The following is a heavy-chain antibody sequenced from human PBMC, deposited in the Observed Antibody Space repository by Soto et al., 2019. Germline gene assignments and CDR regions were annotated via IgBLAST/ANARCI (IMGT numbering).Heavy chain of an antibody. CDR2: ISGNGGFR. CDR1: GFNFNDYA. J-gene: IGHJ6*02. Sequence: GGSLRLSCAASGFNFNDYAMSWVRQAPGKGLEWVSFISGNGGFRYYADLVKGRFTVSRDNSKNTVYLQMSNLGSEDTAVYYCAKAQEGDMILLIVGTYGMYXWGRGTTVTVS. D-gene: IGHD2-8*01. CDR3: AKAQEGDMILLIVGTYGMYX. V-gene: IGHV3-23*01.